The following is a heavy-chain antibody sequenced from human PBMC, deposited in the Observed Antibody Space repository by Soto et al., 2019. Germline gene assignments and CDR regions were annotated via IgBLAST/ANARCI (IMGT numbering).Heavy chain of an antibody. J-gene: IGHJ4*02. D-gene: IGHD5-12*01. V-gene: IGHV1-46*01. CDR2: IDPTTGSP. CDR1: GYIFTSYY. CDR3: AREMATIRGVYFDY. Sequence: ASVKVSCKASGYIFTSYYMHWVRQAPGQGLEWMGIIDPTTGSPKYARKFQGRVSMTRDTSTNTVYMDLSSLKSEDTAVYYCAREMATIRGVYFDYWGQGTQVTVSS.